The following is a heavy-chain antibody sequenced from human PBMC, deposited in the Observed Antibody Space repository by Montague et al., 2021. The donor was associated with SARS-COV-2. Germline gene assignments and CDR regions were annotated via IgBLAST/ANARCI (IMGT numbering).Heavy chain of an antibody. D-gene: IGHD6-19*01. CDR2: INHSGST. Sequence: SETLSLTCAVYGGSFSGYYWSWIRQPPGKGLEWIGEINHSGSTHYNPSLNSRVTISVDTSKNQFSLKLSFVTAADTAVYYCARGSRQWLVRPPHYYYFDYWGQGTMVTVSS. CDR3: ARGSRQWLVRPPHYYYFDY. V-gene: IGHV4-34*01. J-gene: IGHJ4*02. CDR1: GGSFSGYY.